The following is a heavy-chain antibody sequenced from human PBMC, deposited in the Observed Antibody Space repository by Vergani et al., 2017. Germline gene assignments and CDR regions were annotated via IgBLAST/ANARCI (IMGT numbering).Heavy chain of an antibody. J-gene: IGHJ4*02. CDR1: GFTFSSYG. CDR2: ISYDGSNK. D-gene: IGHD1-26*01. Sequence: QVQLVESGGGVVQPGRSLRLSCAASGFTFSSYGMHWVRQAPGKGLEWVAVISYDGSNKYYADSVKGRFTISRDNSKNTLYLQMNSLRAEDTAVYYCAKDSGSYPDYFDDWGQGTLVTVSS. CDR3: AKDSGSYPDYFDD. V-gene: IGHV3-30*18.